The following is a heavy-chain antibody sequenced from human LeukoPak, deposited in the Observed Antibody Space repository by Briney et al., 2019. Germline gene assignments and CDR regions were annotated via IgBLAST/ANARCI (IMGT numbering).Heavy chain of an antibody. V-gene: IGHV4-59*01. CDR3: AREGMYYYDSSGYFDY. J-gene: IGHJ4*02. Sequence: SETLSLTCTVSGGSISSYYWSWIRQPPGKGLEWIGYIYYSGSTNYNPSLKSRVTISVDTSKNQFSLKLSSVTAADTAVYYCAREGMYYYDSSGYFDYWGQGTLVTVSS. D-gene: IGHD3-22*01. CDR1: GGSISSYY. CDR2: IYYSGST.